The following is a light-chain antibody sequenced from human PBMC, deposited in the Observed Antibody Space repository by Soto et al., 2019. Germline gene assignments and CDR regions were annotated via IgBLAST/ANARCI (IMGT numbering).Light chain of an antibody. CDR2: AAS. V-gene: IGKV1-12*01. J-gene: IGKJ5*01. CDR1: QSISSW. Sequence: DIQMTQSPSTLSASVGDRVTITCRASQSISSWLAWYQQKPGKAPKLLIYAASSLESGVPSRFSGSGSGTDFTLTISRLQPEDFATYYCQQANSFPFTFGQGTRLEIK. CDR3: QQANSFPFT.